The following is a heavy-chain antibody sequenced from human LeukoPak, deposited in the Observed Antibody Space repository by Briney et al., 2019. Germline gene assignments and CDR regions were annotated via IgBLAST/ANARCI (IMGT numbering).Heavy chain of an antibody. CDR3: ARVDYGSGSYFGYYYYYMDV. D-gene: IGHD3-10*01. CDR1: GFTFSDYY. Sequence: GGSLRLSCAASGFTFSDYYMSWIRQAPGKGLEWVSYISSSGSTIYYADSVKGRFTISRDNAKNSLYLQMNSLRAEDTAVYYCARVDYGSGSYFGYYYYYMDVWGKGTTVTVSS. J-gene: IGHJ6*03. V-gene: IGHV3-11*04. CDR2: ISSSGSTI.